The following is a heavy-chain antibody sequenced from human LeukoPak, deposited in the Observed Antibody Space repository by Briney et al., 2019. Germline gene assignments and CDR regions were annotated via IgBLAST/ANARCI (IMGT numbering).Heavy chain of an antibody. V-gene: IGHV1-69*05. Sequence: ASVKVSCKASGVTFSSYAISWVRQAPGQGLEWMGGIIPIFGTANYAQKFQGRVTITTDESTSTAYMELSSLRSEDTAVYYCAREDRGDIVVVPAAFRGPGWFDPWGQGTLVTVSS. CDR3: AREDRGDIVVVPAAFRGPGWFDP. J-gene: IGHJ5*02. CDR1: GVTFSSYA. CDR2: IIPIFGTA. D-gene: IGHD2-2*01.